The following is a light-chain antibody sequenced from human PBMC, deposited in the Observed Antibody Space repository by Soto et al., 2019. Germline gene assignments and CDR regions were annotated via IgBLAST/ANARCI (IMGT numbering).Light chain of an antibody. V-gene: IGKV3D-15*01. Sequence: IQMTQSPATLSVSPGERATLSCRASQTIYSNVAWYQQRPGQAPRLLIYDASNRATGIPARFSGSGSGTDFTLTISSLQPEDFATYYCQQANSFPLTFGGGTKVDIK. J-gene: IGKJ4*01. CDR2: DAS. CDR1: QTIYSN. CDR3: QQANSFPLT.